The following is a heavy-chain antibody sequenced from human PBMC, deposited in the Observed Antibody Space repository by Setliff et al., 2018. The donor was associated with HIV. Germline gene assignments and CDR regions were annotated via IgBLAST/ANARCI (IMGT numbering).Heavy chain of an antibody. CDR3: ARGIGWNREDFYYYMDV. D-gene: IGHD6-13*01. J-gene: IGHJ6*02. CDR1: GGPFSAYA. V-gene: IGHV1-69*05. Sequence: SVKVSCKASGGPFSAYAITWVRQAPGQGLEWMGGFVPIFRTVKYAQKFQDRVTITTDESTKTAYMELRSLRSEDTAGYFCARGIGWNREDFYYYMDVWCPGTTVTVSS. CDR2: FVPIFRTV.